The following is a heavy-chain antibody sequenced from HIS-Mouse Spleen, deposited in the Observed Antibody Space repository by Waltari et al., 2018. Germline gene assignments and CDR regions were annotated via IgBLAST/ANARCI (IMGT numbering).Heavy chain of an antibody. D-gene: IGHD7-27*01. J-gene: IGHJ3*02. CDR3: ARDRSAGEAFDI. CDR2: ISYDGSNK. Sequence: QVQLVESGGGVVQPGRSLRLPCAASGFTFGSYAMTWVRQAPGKGLEWVAVISYDGSNKYYADSVKGRFTISRDNSKNTLYLQMNSLRAEDTAVYYCARDRSAGEAFDIWGQGTMVTVSS. V-gene: IGHV3-30*04. CDR1: GFTFGSYA.